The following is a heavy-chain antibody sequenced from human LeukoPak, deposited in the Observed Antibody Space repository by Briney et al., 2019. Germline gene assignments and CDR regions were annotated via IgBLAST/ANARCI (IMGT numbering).Heavy chain of an antibody. CDR3: AKGDPLTGEYYFDY. J-gene: IGHJ4*02. CDR2: IRYDGSNK. Sequence: GGSLRLSCAASGFTFSRYDLSWVRQAPGKGLEWVAFIRYDGSNKYYADSVKGRFTISRDNSKNTLYLQMNSLRAEDTAVYYCAKGDPLTGEYYFDYWGQGTLVTVSS. V-gene: IGHV3-30*02. D-gene: IGHD7-27*01. CDR1: GFTFSRYD.